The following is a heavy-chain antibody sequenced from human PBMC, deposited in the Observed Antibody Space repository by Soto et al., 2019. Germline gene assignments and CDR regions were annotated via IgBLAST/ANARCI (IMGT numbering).Heavy chain of an antibody. CDR1: GGTFSSYA. CDR3: ATHPTYYYGSGANEYGMDV. Sequence: VASVKVSCKASGGTFSSYAISWVRQAPGQGLEWMGGIIPIFGTANYAQKFQGRVTITADESTSTAYMELSSLRSEDTAVYYCATHPTYYYGSGANEYGMDVWGQGTRVTVSS. V-gene: IGHV1-69*13. J-gene: IGHJ6*02. D-gene: IGHD3-10*01. CDR2: IIPIFGTA.